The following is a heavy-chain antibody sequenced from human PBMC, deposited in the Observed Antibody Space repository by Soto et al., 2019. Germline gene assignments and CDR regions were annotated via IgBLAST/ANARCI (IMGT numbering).Heavy chain of an antibody. Sequence: SETLSLTCTVSGGSINSFYWGWIRQPPGKGLEWIGYIFYSGSTKYNPSLKSRVTISRDTSKNQFSLKLTSVTAADTALYYCGKVLVGATGHTDSDSWGPGTLVTVSS. J-gene: IGHJ4*02. CDR3: GKVLVGATGHTDSDS. CDR2: IFYSGST. D-gene: IGHD2-15*01. V-gene: IGHV4-59*08. CDR1: GGSINSFY.